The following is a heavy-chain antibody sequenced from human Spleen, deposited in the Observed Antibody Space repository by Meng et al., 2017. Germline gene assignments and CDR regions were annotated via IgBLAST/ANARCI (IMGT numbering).Heavy chain of an antibody. CDR2: IDTKTGNP. Sequence: QVERGQSGSKLGKPGASVKVSCKASGYTLTNYAINWLRQAPGQGLEWMGWIDTKTGNPTYAQGFRGRLVFSLDTSVSTTYLEISGLKADDTAVYYCTRDGYLDCSRTNCFDYWGQGTLVTVSS. V-gene: IGHV7-4-1*02. J-gene: IGHJ4*02. CDR1: GYTLTNYA. CDR3: TRDGYLDCSRTNCFDY. D-gene: IGHD2-2*01.